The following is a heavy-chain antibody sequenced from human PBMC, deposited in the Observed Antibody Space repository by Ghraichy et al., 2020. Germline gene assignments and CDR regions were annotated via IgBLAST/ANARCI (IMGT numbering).Heavy chain of an antibody. V-gene: IGHV3-21*01. CDR3: ASFNPGIAAADPSYNWFDP. J-gene: IGHJ5*02. CDR1: GFTFSSYS. D-gene: IGHD6-13*01. Sequence: GGSLRLSCAASGFTFSSYSMNWVRQAPGKGLEWVSSISSSSSYIYYADSVKGRFTISRDNAKNSLYLQMNSLRAEDTAVYYCASFNPGIAAADPSYNWFDPWGQGTLVTVSS. CDR2: ISSSSSYI.